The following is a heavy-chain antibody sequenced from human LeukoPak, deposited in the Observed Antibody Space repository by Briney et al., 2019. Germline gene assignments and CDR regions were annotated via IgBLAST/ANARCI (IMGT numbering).Heavy chain of an antibody. D-gene: IGHD3-3*01. CDR1: GYTFTSYG. CDR3: ARESNPWPLTITIFGVVLGAYGMDV. CDR2: ISAYNGNT. J-gene: IGHJ6*02. Sequence: ASVKVSCKASGYTFTSYGISWVRQAPGQGLEWMGWISAYNGNTNYAQKLQGRLTMTTDTSTSTAYMELRSLRSDDTAVYYCARESNPWPLTITIFGVVLGAYGMDVWGQGTTVTVSS. V-gene: IGHV1-18*01.